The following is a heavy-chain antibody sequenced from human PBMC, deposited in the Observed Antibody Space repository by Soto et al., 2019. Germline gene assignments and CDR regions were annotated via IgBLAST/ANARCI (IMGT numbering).Heavy chain of an antibody. D-gene: IGHD2-15*01. CDR2: IHYTGTT. V-gene: IGHV4-59*01. J-gene: IGHJ4*02. Sequence: KTSETLSLTCIVSGGSIGNYYWSWIRQPPGKGLEWIGYIHYTGTTRYNPSLKSRVTTSVDVSENQLSLKLTSVTAADTAVYYCAREWSAFDYWGPGILVTSPQ. CDR1: GGSIGNYY. CDR3: AREWSAFDY.